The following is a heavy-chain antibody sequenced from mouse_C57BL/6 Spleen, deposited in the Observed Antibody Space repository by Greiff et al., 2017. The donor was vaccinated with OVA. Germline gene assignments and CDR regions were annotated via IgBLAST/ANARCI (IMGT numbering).Heavy chain of an antibody. D-gene: IGHD1-1*01. CDR3: ARYGSSDEYAMDY. J-gene: IGHJ4*01. Sequence: QVQLQQSGAELMKPGASVKLSCKATGYTFTGYWIEWVKQRPGHGLEWIGEIFPGSGSTNYNEKFKGKATFTADTSSNTAYMQLSSLTTEDSAIWACARYGSSDEYAMDYWGQGTSVTVSS. CDR1: GYTFTGYW. V-gene: IGHV1-9*01. CDR2: IFPGSGST.